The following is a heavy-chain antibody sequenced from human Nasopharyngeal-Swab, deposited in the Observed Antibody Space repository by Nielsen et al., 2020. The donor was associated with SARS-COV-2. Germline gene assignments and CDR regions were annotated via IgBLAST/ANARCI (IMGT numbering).Heavy chain of an antibody. J-gene: IGHJ2*01. CDR3: AKESYYDILTVDWYFDL. CDR1: GFTFSSYG. V-gene: IGHV3-30*18. Sequence: GGSLRLSCAASGFTFSSYGMHWVRQAPGKGLEWVAVISYDGSNKYYADSVKGRLTISRDNSKNTLYLQMNSLRAEDTAVYYCAKESYYDILTVDWYFDLWGRGTLVTVSS. D-gene: IGHD3-9*01. CDR2: ISYDGSNK.